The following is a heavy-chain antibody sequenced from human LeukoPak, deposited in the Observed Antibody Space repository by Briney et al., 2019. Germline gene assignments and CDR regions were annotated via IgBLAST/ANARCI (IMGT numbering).Heavy chain of an antibody. V-gene: IGHV4-59*01. CDR3: ARSDINRNYFTYLY. CDR1: GGSISSYY. Sequence: SETLSLTCTVSGGSISSYYWSWIRQPPGKGLEWIGYIYYSGSTNYNPSLKSRVTISVDTSKNQFSLKLSSVTAADTAVYYCARSDINRNYFTYLYWGQGTLVTVSS. D-gene: IGHD1-7*01. J-gene: IGHJ4*02. CDR2: IYYSGST.